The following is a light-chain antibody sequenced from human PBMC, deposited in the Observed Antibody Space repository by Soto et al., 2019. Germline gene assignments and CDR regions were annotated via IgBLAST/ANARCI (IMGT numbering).Light chain of an antibody. J-gene: IGKJ1*01. Sequence: DIVLTQSPGTLSLSPGERATLSCRASQSVAGRYLAWYQQKPGQAPRLLIYGASSRATGIPDRFSGSGSGTDFTLIINRLEPEDFAVYHCQQYGSSSWTFGQGTKVELK. CDR2: GAS. V-gene: IGKV3-20*01. CDR3: QQYGSSSWT. CDR1: QSVAGRY.